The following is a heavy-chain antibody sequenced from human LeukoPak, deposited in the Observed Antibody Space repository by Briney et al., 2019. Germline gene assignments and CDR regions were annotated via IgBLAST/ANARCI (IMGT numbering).Heavy chain of an antibody. CDR3: AKGRKYYYDSSGPDAFDI. J-gene: IGHJ3*02. CDR1: GFTFSSYG. V-gene: IGHV3-30*18. CDR2: ISYDGSNK. Sequence: PGRSLRLSCAASGFTFSSYGMHCVRQAPRKGLEWGAVISYDGSNKYYADSVKGRFTISRDNSKNALYLQMKSLRAEDTDVYYCAKGRKYYYDSSGPDAFDIWGQGTMVTVSS. D-gene: IGHD3-22*01.